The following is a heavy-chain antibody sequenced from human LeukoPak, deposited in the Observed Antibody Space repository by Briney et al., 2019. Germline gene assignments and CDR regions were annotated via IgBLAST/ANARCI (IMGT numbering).Heavy chain of an antibody. CDR3: TTDDLIAPNY. J-gene: IGHJ4*02. V-gene: IGHV3-15*01. Sequence: PGGSLRLSCAASGFXFSNAWISWVRQAPGKGLEWVGDIKSKTDGGTTDYAAPVKGRFTISRDDSKNTLYLQMNSLKTEDTAVYYCTTDDLIAPNYWGQGTLVTVSS. CDR2: IKSKTDGGTT. CDR1: GFXFSNAW. D-gene: IGHD6-13*01.